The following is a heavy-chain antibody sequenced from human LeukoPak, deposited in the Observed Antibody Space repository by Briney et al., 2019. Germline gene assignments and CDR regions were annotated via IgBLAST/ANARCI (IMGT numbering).Heavy chain of an antibody. CDR2: INPSGGST. CDR1: GYTFTSYY. CDR3: ARDAEIIAAAGNYYFDY. Sequence: ASVKVSCKASGYTFTSYYMHWVRQAPGQGLEWMGIINPSGGSTSYAQKFQGRVTMTRDTSTSTVYMELSSLRSEDTAVYYCARDAEIIAAAGNYYFDYWGQGTLVTVSS. J-gene: IGHJ4*02. V-gene: IGHV1-46*01. D-gene: IGHD6-13*01.